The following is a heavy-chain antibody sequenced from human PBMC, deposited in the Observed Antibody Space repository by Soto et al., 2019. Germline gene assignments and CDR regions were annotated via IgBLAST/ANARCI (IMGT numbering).Heavy chain of an antibody. J-gene: IGHJ4*02. CDR3: AYSSTPFDY. CDR2: ISGSGGST. D-gene: IGHD6-13*01. V-gene: IGHV3-23*01. CDR1: GFNFSSYA. Sequence: EVQLLESGGGLVQPGGSLRLSCAASGFNFSSYAMSWVRQAPGKGMEWVSAISGSGGSTYYADSVKGRFTISRDNSKNTLYLQMNSLRAEATAVYYCAYSSTPFDYWGQGTLVTVSS.